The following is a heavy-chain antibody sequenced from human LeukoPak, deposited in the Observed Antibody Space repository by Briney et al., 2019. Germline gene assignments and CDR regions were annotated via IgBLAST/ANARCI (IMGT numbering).Heavy chain of an antibody. CDR1: GYTFTGYY. V-gene: IGHV1-2*02. Sequence: ASVKVSCKASGYTFTGYYMHWVRQAPGQGLDWMGWINPNSGGTNYAQKFQGRVTMTRDTSISTAYMELSRLRSDDTAVYYCARGSSRYDILTGLFDYWGQGTLVTVSS. D-gene: IGHD3-9*01. CDR2: INPNSGGT. J-gene: IGHJ4*02. CDR3: ARGSSRYDILTGLFDY.